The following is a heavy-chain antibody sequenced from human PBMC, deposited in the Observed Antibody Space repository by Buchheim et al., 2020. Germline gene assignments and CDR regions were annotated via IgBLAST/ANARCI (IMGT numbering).Heavy chain of an antibody. D-gene: IGHD5-12*01. Sequence: EVQLLESGGGLVQPGGSLRLSCAASGFTFSSYAMRWVRQAPGKGLEWVSAISGSGGSSYYADSVKGRFTISRDNSKNTLYLQMNSLRVEDTALYYCAKDGGSDSYYYYYGMDVWGQGTT. CDR2: ISGSGGSS. CDR1: GFTFSSYA. CDR3: AKDGGSDSYYYYYGMDV. V-gene: IGHV3-23*01. J-gene: IGHJ6*02.